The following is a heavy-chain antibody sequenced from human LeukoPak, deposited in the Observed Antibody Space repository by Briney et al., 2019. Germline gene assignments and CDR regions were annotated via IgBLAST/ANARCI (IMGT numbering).Heavy chain of an antibody. V-gene: IGHV3-21*01. J-gene: IGHJ5*02. Sequence: NPGGSLRLSCAASGFTFSSYSMNWVRQAPGKGLEWVSSISSSSSYIYYADSVKGRFTISRDNAKNSLYLQMNSLRAEDTAVYYCARGVTMIVVVRTYNWFDPWGQGTLVTVSS. CDR1: GFTFSSYS. CDR2: ISSSSSYI. D-gene: IGHD3-22*01. CDR3: ARGVTMIVVVRTYNWFDP.